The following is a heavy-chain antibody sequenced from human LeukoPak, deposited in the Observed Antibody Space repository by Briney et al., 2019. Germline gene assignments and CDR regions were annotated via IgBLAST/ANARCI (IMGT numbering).Heavy chain of an antibody. CDR3: ARGRWDPCFDY. CDR1: GGSFSGYY. D-gene: IGHD1-26*01. CDR2: INHSGSI. Sequence: SETLSLTCAVYGGSFSGYYWSWIRQPPGKGLEWIGEINHSGSINYNPSLKSRVTISVDTSKSQFSLNLNSVTAADTAVYYCARGRWDPCFDYWGQGTLVTVSS. V-gene: IGHV4-34*01. J-gene: IGHJ4*02.